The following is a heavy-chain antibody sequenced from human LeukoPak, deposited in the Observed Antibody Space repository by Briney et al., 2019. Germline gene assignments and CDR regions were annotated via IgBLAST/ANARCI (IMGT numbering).Heavy chain of an antibody. CDR2: MNPNSGNT. CDR3: ARISGWYQGDAFDI. Sequence: ASVKVSCKASGYTFTSYGINWVRQATGQGLEWMGWMNPNSGNTGYAQKFQGRVTMTRNTSISTAYMELSSLRSEDTAVYYCARISGWYQGDAFDIWGQGTMVTVSS. J-gene: IGHJ3*02. D-gene: IGHD6-19*01. CDR1: GYTFTSYG. V-gene: IGHV1-8*01.